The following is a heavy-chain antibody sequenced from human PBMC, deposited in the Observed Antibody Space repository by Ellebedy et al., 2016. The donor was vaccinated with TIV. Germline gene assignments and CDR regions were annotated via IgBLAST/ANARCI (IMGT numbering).Heavy chain of an antibody. CDR1: GYMFSDYY. Sequence: AASVKVSCKASGYMFSDYYMHWVRQAPGQGLEWMGWMNPNSGGTDDAEKFQGRVTMTRDTSIRTAYMELNRLRSDDTAVYYCARGGAEDAFDVWGQGTVVTVSA. J-gene: IGHJ3*01. V-gene: IGHV1-2*02. CDR3: ARGGAEDAFDV. CDR2: MNPNSGGT. D-gene: IGHD3-16*01.